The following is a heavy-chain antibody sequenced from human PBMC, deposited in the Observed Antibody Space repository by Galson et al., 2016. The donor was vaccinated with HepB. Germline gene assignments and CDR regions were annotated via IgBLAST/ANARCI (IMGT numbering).Heavy chain of an antibody. CDR2: LNWNGGRT. CDR1: GFTFDDYA. J-gene: IGHJ6*02. Sequence: LRLSCAASGFTFDDYAMSWVRQVPGKGLEWVSGLNWNGGRTGYVDSVKGRFTISRDNAKNSLYLQMNSLRVEDTARYYCARGGYCSSTRCQDNYYYYGMDVWGQGTTVTVSS. V-gene: IGHV3-20*04. D-gene: IGHD2-2*01. CDR3: ARGGYCSSTRCQDNYYYYGMDV.